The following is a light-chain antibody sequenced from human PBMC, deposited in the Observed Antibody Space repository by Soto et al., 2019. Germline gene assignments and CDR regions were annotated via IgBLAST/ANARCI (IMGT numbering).Light chain of an antibody. CDR1: SSDVGGYNF. CDR3: SSYTTTTIPYV. V-gene: IGLV2-14*01. CDR2: DVS. J-gene: IGLJ1*01. Sequence: QSALTQPASVSGSPGQSITISCTGTSSDVGGYNFVSWYQQHPGKAPKVIIYDVSDRPSGISNRFSGSKSGNTASLTISGLQAEDEADYYCSSYTTTTIPYVLGTGTKVTVL.